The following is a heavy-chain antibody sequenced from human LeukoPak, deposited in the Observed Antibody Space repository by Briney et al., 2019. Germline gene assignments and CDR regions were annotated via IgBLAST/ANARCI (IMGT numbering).Heavy chain of an antibody. Sequence: KTSETLSLTCSVSGDSVSRGDSYWDWIRQPPGKGLEWIGTIYYSGRTYYSPSLKSRVTMSVDPSNNQFSLNLRSVTAADTALYYCARRRYYDGSGYLEWGQGTLLSVSS. D-gene: IGHD3-22*01. J-gene: IGHJ1*01. V-gene: IGHV4-39*01. CDR1: GDSVSRGDSY. CDR3: ARRRYYDGSGYLE. CDR2: IYYSGRT.